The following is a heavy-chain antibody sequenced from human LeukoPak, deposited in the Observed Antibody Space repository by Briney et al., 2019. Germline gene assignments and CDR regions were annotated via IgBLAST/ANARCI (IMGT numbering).Heavy chain of an antibody. CDR2: ISGSGGST. CDR1: GFTFSTYA. J-gene: IGHJ4*02. Sequence: PGGSLRLSCAASGFTFSTYAMNWVRQAPGKGLEWVSAISGSGGSTYYADSVKGRFTISRDNSKNTLYLQMNSLRAEDTAVYYCARDRGVEWPQGFDYWGQGTLVTVSS. CDR3: ARDRGVEWPQGFDY. D-gene: IGHD3-3*01. V-gene: IGHV3-23*01.